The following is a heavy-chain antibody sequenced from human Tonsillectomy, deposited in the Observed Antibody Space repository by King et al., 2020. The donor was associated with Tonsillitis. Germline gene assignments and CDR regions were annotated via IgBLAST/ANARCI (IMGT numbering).Heavy chain of an antibody. J-gene: IGHJ4*01. Sequence: VQLVESGGGLVKPGGSLRLSCAASGFTVSDYYMSWIRQAPGKGLEWVSYVSDNGNTIHYADSVKGRFTISRDNAKNSLYLQMNSLRAEDTAVYFCARYRTWSEIDYWGHGTLVTGSS. CDR1: GFTVSDYY. CDR3: ARYRTWSEIDY. CDR2: VSDNGNTI. D-gene: IGHD2-8*01. V-gene: IGHV3-11*01.